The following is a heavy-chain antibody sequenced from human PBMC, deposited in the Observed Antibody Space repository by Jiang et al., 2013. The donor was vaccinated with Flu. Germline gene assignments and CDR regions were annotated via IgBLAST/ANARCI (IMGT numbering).Heavy chain of an antibody. CDR3: AAFTATSNY. J-gene: IGHJ4*02. CDR1: GFTFSNYW. CDR2: INPGGSVE. V-gene: IGHV3-7*01. D-gene: IGHD2-15*01. Sequence: VQLLESGGGLVQPGGSLKLSCAASGFTFSNYWMNWVRQAPGKGLEWVANINPGGSVESYVDSVKGRFTFSRDNVKNSVYLQMNSLRADDTAVYYCAAFTATSNYWGQGALVTVSS.